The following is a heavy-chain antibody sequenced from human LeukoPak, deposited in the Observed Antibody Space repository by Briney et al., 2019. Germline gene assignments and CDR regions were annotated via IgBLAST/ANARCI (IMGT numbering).Heavy chain of an antibody. CDR3: AKDLGGLGSGWSEGFDY. D-gene: IGHD6-19*01. CDR2: ISYDGSNK. J-gene: IGHJ4*02. CDR1: GFTFSSYG. V-gene: IGHV3-30*18. Sequence: GSLRLSCAASGFTFSSYGMHWVRQAPGKGLEWVAVISYDGSNKYYADSVKGRFTISRDNSKNTLYLQMNSLRAEDTAVYYCAKDLGGLGSGWSEGFDYWGQGTLVTVSS.